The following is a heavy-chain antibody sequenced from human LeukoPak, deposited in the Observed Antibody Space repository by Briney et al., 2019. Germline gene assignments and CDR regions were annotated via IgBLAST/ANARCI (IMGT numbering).Heavy chain of an antibody. V-gene: IGHV3-23*01. CDR1: GFTVSTNY. CDR3: TTALYDWNDVNY. D-gene: IGHD1-20*01. CDR2: ISGSGGST. Sequence: GGSLRLSCAASGFTVSTNYMSWIRQAPGRGLQWVSSISGSGGSTYYADSVKGRFTISRDNSKNTLYLQMNSLKTEDTAVYYCTTALYDWNDVNYWGQGTLVTVSS. J-gene: IGHJ4*02.